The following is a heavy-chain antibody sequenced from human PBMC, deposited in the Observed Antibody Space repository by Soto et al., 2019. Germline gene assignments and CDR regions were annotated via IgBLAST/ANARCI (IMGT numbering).Heavy chain of an antibody. V-gene: IGHV1-18*01. D-gene: IGHD5-12*01. CDR1: GYTFTRYV. CDR3: ARDGISVRGYSGYK. J-gene: IGHJ4*02. Sequence: ASVKVSCKASGYTFTRYVIRWVLHAPGQGLEWMGWISAYNGKTNYAQKLQGRVTMTTDTSTSTAYMELRSLRSYDTAVYYCARDGISVRGYSGYKWGQGTLVTVSS. CDR2: ISAYNGKT.